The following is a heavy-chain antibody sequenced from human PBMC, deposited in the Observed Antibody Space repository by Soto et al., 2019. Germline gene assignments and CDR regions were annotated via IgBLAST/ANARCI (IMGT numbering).Heavy chain of an antibody. Sequence: QVQLQESGPGLVKPSQTLSLTCTVSGGSISSGGYYWSWIRQHPGKGLEWIGYIYYSGSTYYNPSLKSRVTISVDTSKNQFSLKLSSVTAADTAVYYCARGYSGYDDPYYFDYWGQGTLVTVSS. D-gene: IGHD5-12*01. J-gene: IGHJ4*02. CDR2: IYYSGST. V-gene: IGHV4-31*03. CDR1: GGSISSGGYY. CDR3: ARGYSGYDDPYYFDY.